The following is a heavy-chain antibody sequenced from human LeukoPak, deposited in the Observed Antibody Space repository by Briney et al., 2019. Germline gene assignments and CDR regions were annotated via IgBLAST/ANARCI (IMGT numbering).Heavy chain of an antibody. CDR3: ARGGRYDSLTYTWDY. Sequence: GASVNVSCKASGYTFTGYYMHWVRQAPGQGLEWMGWINPNSGGTNYAQKFQGRVTMTRDTSISTAYMELSRLRSDDTAVYYCARGGRYDSLTYTWDYWGQGTLITVSS. V-gene: IGHV1-2*02. D-gene: IGHD3-22*01. CDR1: GYTFTGYY. J-gene: IGHJ4*02. CDR2: INPNSGGT.